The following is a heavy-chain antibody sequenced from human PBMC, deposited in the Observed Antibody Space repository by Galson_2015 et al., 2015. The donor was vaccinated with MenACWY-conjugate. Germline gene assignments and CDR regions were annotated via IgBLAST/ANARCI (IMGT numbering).Heavy chain of an antibody. J-gene: IGHJ5*02. CDR3: AREGSSRYHSDYFCCAS. CDR2: TYYRSQWHY. Sequence: CAISGDSVSSNSAAWNWIRQSPSRGFEWLGRTYYRSQWHYDYAVSVKGRMTVNPDTSKNEISLQLHSVTPEDKAVYYCAREGSSRYHSDYFCCASWGQGTLVTVSS. D-gene: IGHD3-22*01. CDR1: GDSVSSNSAA. V-gene: IGHV6-1*01.